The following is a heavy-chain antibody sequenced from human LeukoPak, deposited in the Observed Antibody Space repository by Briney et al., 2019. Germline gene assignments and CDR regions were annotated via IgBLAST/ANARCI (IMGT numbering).Heavy chain of an antibody. Sequence: PGGSLRLSCAASGFTVSSNYMSWVRQAPGKGLEWVSVIYSGGSTYYADSVKGRFTISRDNSKNTLYLQMNSLRAEDTAVYYCARGHGSGSYSVDYWGQGTLLTVSS. V-gene: IGHV3-53*01. D-gene: IGHD3-10*01. CDR1: GFTVSSNY. CDR2: IYSGGST. CDR3: ARGHGSGSYSVDY. J-gene: IGHJ4*02.